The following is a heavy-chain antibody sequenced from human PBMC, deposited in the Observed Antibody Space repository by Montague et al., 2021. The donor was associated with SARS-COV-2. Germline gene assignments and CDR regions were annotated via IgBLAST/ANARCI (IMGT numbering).Heavy chain of an antibody. J-gene: IGHJ6*02. D-gene: IGHD3-3*01. CDR3: AHSGVGYFYYGMDV. Sequence: PALVKPTQTLTLTCTFSGFSLSTSGVGVGWIRQPPGKALEWLALXYWDDDKRYSPSLKSRLTITKDTSKNQVVLTMTNMDPVDTATYYCAHSGVGYFYYGMDVWGQGTTDTVSS. CDR2: XYWDDDK. CDR1: GFSLSTSGVG. V-gene: IGHV2-5*02.